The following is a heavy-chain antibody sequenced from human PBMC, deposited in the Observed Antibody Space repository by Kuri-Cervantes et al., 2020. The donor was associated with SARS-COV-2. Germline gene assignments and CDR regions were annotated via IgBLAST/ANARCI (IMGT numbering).Heavy chain of an antibody. V-gene: IGHV3-23*01. D-gene: IGHD3-16*01. CDR1: TFTFNNYA. CDR3: ATVYTMGVSLD. J-gene: IGHJ4*02. Sequence: EALIISCAASTFTFNNYALIWGRQAPGEGLEWVSSISVPGGDTNYAHSVKSLFTISRDNSKDTLYLRMNSLRAEDTAVYYCATVYTMGVSLDWGQGTLVTVSS. CDR2: ISVPGGDT.